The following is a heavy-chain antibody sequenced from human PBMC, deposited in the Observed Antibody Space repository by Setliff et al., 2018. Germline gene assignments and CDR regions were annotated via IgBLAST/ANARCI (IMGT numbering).Heavy chain of an antibody. CDR2: IKRKSDGGTT. V-gene: IGHV3-15*01. CDR1: GFTFSNAW. CDR3: TTDGAFGENYFDY. Sequence: LRLSCTASGFTFSNAWMTWVRQAPGKGLEWVGRIKRKSDGGTTDYAAPVKGRFTMSRDESENTLYLQMNSLKTEDTGVYYCTTDGAFGENYFDYWGQGTLVTVSS. J-gene: IGHJ4*02. D-gene: IGHD3-16*01.